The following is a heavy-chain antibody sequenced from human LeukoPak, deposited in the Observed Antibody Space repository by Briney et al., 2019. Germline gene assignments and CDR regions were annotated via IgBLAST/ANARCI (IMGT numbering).Heavy chain of an antibody. Sequence: GGSLRLSCAASGFTFILLRMSCVCQAPGKGLEWLANINQDGSEIYYVDSVKGRFTISIDNGKNSLYLQINSLRADDTAVYYCSIDQCSMMVVRSNNKFFDLWGRGTLVTVSS. J-gene: IGHJ2*01. D-gene: IGHD2-21*01. CDR2: INQDGSEI. CDR1: GFTFILLR. V-gene: IGHV3-7*01. CDR3: SIDQCSMMVVRSNNKFFDL.